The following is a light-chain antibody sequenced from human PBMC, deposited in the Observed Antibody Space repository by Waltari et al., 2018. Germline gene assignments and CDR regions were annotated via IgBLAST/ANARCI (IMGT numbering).Light chain of an antibody. Sequence: IPMSTSPSSLSASVGARVNITCRASQGISSYLNWYQQKPGKAPKLLIYYANSLASGVPSRFSGSGSGTEFTLTISSLQPEDFATYYCQQGNSNPWTFGQGTKVEIK. CDR1: QGISSY. CDR3: QQGNSNPWT. J-gene: IGKJ1*01. CDR2: YAN. V-gene: IGKV1-13*02.